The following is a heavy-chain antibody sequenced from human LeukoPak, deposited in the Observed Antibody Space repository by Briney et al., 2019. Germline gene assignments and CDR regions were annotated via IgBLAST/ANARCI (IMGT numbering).Heavy chain of an antibody. CDR1: GFTFSSYW. CDR2: VNTDDSST. J-gene: IGHJ4*02. CDR3: ARGIYWGAAGPYFDY. D-gene: IGHD6-13*01. Sequence: GGSLRLSCAASGFTFSSYWMHWVRQAPGKGLVWVSRVNTDDSSTIYADSVKGRFTISRDNAKNTLFLQMNSLRAEDTAVYYCARGIYWGAAGPYFDYWGQGTLVTVSS. V-gene: IGHV3-74*01.